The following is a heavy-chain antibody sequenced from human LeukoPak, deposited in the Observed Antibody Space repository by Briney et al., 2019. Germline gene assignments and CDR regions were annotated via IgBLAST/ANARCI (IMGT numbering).Heavy chain of an antibody. D-gene: IGHD3-9*01. CDR3: ARGRVEYYDILTGYLHAPYYFDY. CDR2: INHSGST. Sequence: KPSETLSLTCAVYGGSFSGYYWSWVRQPPGKGLEWIGEINHSGSTNYNPSLKSRVTISVDTSKNQFSLKLSSVTAADTAVYYCARGRVEYYDILTGYLHAPYYFDYWGQGTLVTVSS. J-gene: IGHJ4*02. CDR1: GGSFSGYY. V-gene: IGHV4-34*01.